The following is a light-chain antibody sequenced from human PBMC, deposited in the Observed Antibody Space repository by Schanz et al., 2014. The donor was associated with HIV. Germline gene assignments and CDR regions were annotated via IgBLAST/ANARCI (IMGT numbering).Light chain of an antibody. V-gene: IGLV2-14*02. CDR2: EGS. J-gene: IGLJ3*02. Sequence: QSALTQSASVSGSPGQSITISCTGTISDVGSYNLLSWYQQHPGKAPKLMIYEGSKRPLGVSNRFSGSKSGNTASLTISGLQAEDEADYYCSSYTSSSTLVFGGGTKLTVL. CDR1: ISDVGSYNL. CDR3: SSYTSSSTLV.